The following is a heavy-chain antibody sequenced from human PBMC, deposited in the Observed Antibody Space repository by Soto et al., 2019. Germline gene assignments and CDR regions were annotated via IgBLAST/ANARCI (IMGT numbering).Heavy chain of an antibody. CDR1: GGSFSGYY. V-gene: IGHV4-34*09. CDR3: AREEALRIERWFDP. CDR2: IDYSGTT. J-gene: IGHJ5*02. Sequence: SETLSLTCAVYGGSFSGYYWSWIRQPPGKGLEWIGYIDYSGTTFYNPSPKSRVTISLDTSNNQFSLNLNSVTAADTAVYYCAREEALRIERWFDPWGQGILVTVSS. D-gene: IGHD2-15*01.